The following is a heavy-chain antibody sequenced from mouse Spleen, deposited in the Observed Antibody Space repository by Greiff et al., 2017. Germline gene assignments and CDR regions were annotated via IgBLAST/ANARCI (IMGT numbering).Heavy chain of an antibody. V-gene: IGHV5-2*01. CDR2: INSDGGST. J-gene: IGHJ1*01. CDR3: ARHGGNHEGWYFDV. Sequence: EVKLMESGGGLVQPGESLKLSCESNEYEFPSHDMSWVRKTPEKRLELVAAINSDGGSTYYPDTMERRFIISRDNTKKTLYLQMSSLRSEDTALYYCARHGGNHEGWYFDVWGAGTTVTVSS. CDR1: EYEFPSHD. D-gene: IGHD2-1*01.